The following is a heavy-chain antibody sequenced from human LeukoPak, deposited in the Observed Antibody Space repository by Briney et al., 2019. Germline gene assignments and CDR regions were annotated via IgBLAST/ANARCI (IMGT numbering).Heavy chain of an antibody. CDR3: ARGDLYSSSWYSPPSPTFDY. Sequence: SETLSLTCTISGGSFSNYYWSWLRQPPGKGLVWIGYIYYSGSTNYNPSLKSRVTISVDTSKNQFSLKLSSVTAADTAVYYCARGDLYSSSWYSPPSPTFDYWGQGTLVTVSS. CDR1: GGSFSNYY. J-gene: IGHJ4*02. CDR2: IYYSGST. V-gene: IGHV4-59*01. D-gene: IGHD6-13*01.